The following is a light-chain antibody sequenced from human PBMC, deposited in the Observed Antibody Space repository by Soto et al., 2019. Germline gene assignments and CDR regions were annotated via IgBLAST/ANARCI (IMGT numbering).Light chain of an antibody. CDR2: SAS. V-gene: IGKV1-9*01. CDR1: QGISSY. CDR3: QRLDSYPRT. Sequence: DVQLTQSPSFLSASVGDRVTITCRASQGISSYLAWYQQEPGKAPKLLIYSASNLQSGVPSRFSGSGSGTEFTLTISSLQPEDSATYYGQRLDSYPRTFGQGTKVEIK. J-gene: IGKJ1*01.